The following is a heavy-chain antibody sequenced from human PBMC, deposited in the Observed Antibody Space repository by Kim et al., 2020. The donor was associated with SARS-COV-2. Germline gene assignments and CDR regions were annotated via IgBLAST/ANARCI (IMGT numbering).Heavy chain of an antibody. Sequence: GGSLRLSCAASGFIFDSFAMSWVRQAPGKGLEWVSTISRTATTTYYRDSVKGRFTISRDNSKNTLYLQVNSMRAEDTAVYYCRKHAVRGASYFDYWGQGT. CDR2: ISRTATTT. CDR3: RKHAVRGASYFDY. J-gene: IGHJ4*02. D-gene: IGHD3-10*02. CDR1: GFIFDSFA. V-gene: IGHV3-23*01.